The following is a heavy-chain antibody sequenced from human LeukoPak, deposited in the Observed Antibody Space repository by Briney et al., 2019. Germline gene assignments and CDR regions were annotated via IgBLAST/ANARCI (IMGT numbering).Heavy chain of an antibody. D-gene: IGHD4-17*01. CDR2: IKQDGSEK. V-gene: IGHV3-7*01. CDR3: ARVGDVYYFDY. Sequence: PGGSLRLSCVASGFTFSSYWMSWVRQAPGEGLEWVANIKQDGSEKYYVDSVKGRFTISRDNAKNSLYQQMNSLRAEDTAVYYCARVGDVYYFDYWGQGTLVTVSS. CDR1: GFTFSSYW. J-gene: IGHJ4*02.